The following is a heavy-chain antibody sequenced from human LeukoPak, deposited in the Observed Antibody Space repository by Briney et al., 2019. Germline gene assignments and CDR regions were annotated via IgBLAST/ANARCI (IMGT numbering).Heavy chain of an antibody. CDR2: KSYTANT. CDR1: GGSISSRTPY. J-gene: IGHJ5*02. V-gene: IGHV4-39*01. CDR3: ARGVDGDYGHWFDP. D-gene: IGHD4-17*01. Sequence: PSETLSLTCTVSGGSISSRTPYWAWIRQPPGKGLEWIGSKSYTANTYYNPSLMSQAPTSVDTYNKQISLKLTSVTAADTAVYYCARGVDGDYGHWFDPWGQGILVTVSS.